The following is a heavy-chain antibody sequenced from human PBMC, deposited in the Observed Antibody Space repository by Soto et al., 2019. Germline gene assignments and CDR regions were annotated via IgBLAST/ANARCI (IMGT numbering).Heavy chain of an antibody. Sequence: QVQLQESGPGLVKPSETLSLTCFVSGGSITSSYWIWIRQPPGKGLEWIGYIYDSGNTNYNPSVKSRVTISVDTSKNQFSLKLSSVTAADTAVYYCARGSGYSGSSYWDYWGQGTLVTVS. J-gene: IGHJ4*02. D-gene: IGHD5-12*01. V-gene: IGHV4-59*01. CDR1: GGSITSSY. CDR2: IYDSGNT. CDR3: ARGSGYSGSSYWDY.